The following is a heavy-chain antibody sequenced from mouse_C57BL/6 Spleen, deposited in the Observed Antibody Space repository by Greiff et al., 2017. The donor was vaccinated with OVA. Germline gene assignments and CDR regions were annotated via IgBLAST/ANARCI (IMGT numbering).Heavy chain of an antibody. Sequence: VQLKESEGGLVQPGSSMKLSCTASGFTFSDYYMAWVRQVPEKGLEWVANINYDGSSTYYLDSLKSRFIISRDNAKNILYLQMSSLKSEDTATYYCARDRGRDYGWFDYWGQGTTRTVSS. CDR3: ARDRGRDYGWFDY. J-gene: IGHJ2*01. V-gene: IGHV5-16*01. CDR2: INYDGSST. D-gene: IGHD1-1*01. CDR1: GFTFSDYY.